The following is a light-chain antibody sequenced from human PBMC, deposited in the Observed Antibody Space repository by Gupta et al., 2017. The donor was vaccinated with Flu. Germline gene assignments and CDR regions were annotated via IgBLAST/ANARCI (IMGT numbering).Light chain of an antibody. CDR2: SDN. J-gene: IGLJ1*01. CDR3: AAWDDSLNGYV. CDR1: SSNIGSNT. Sequence: QSVLTQPPSASGTPGQRVTISCSGSSSNIGSNTVNWYQQVPGTAPKLLILSDNQRPSGVPDRFSGSKSGTSASLAISGLQSEDEADYYCAAWDDSLNGYVFGTGTKVTVL. V-gene: IGLV1-44*01.